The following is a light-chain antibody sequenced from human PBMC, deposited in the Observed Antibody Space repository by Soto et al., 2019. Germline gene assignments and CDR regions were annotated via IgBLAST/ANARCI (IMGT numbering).Light chain of an antibody. J-gene: IGKJ2*01. Sequence: ETVVTQSPGTLSLSPGEGATLSCRASQSVDSRYLAWYQQKPGQAPRLLLHGTSNRASGIPDRFSGSGSGTDCTLTLSRLEPEDFAVYCCQQYGNAPYTFGQGTTREFK. CDR3: QQYGNAPYT. CDR1: QSVDSRY. CDR2: GTS. V-gene: IGKV3-20*01.